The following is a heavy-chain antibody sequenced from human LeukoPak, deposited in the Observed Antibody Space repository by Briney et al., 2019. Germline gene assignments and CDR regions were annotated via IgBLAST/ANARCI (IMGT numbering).Heavy chain of an antibody. D-gene: IGHD6-19*01. J-gene: IGHJ4*02. CDR3: AKGGYSSGWRNYFDY. CDR1: GFTFSSSA. Sequence: GGSLRLSCAASGFTFSSSAMSCVRQAPGEGLGWVSSISSSGGSTYYADSVKGRFTISRDNSKNTLYLQMYTLRAEDTAVYYCAKGGYSSGWRNYFDYWGQGTLVTVSS. CDR2: ISSSGGST. V-gene: IGHV3-23*01.